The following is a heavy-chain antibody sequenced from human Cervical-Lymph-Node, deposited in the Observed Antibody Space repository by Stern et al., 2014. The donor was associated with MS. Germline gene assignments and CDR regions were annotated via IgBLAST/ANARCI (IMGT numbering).Heavy chain of an antibody. V-gene: IGHV3-23*04. CDR2: ITTGVATT. J-gene: IGHJ6*02. Sequence: EDQLVESGGGLVQPGGSLRLSCAASGFTFSSHAMSWVRQAPGKGPEWVSIITTGVATTYYADSVKGRFTISRDNSKNTLYLQMNSLRAEDAAVYYCAKMGYYAMDVWGQGTTVTVSS. D-gene: IGHD5-24*01. CDR1: GFTFSSHA. CDR3: AKMGYYAMDV.